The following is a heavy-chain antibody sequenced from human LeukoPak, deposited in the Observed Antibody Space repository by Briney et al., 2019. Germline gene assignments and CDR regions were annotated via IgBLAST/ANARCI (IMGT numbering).Heavy chain of an antibody. Sequence: SETLSLTCSVSGDSITYFYWSWIRQAAGKGLEWIGRFSSSGSTDYNASLKSRVTMSVDTSKNQLSLKVISVTAADTAVYYCAGGKDGYSYGYFDYWGQGTLVTVSS. CDR3: AGGKDGYSYGYFDY. V-gene: IGHV4-4*07. CDR1: GDSITYFY. J-gene: IGHJ4*02. CDR2: FSSSGST. D-gene: IGHD5-18*01.